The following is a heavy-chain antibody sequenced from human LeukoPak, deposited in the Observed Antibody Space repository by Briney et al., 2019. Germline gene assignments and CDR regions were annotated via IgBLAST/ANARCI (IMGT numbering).Heavy chain of an antibody. CDR3: ARIHTTDY. Sequence: AGGSLRLSCAASGFTFSDYYMNWIRQAPGKGLEWVSYISNSGSTIYYADSVKGRFTISRDNAKNSLYLHMNSLRAEGTAVYYCARIHTTDYWGQGTLVTVSS. CDR1: GFTFSDYY. V-gene: IGHV3-11*01. J-gene: IGHJ4*02. CDR2: ISNSGSTI. D-gene: IGHD1-1*01.